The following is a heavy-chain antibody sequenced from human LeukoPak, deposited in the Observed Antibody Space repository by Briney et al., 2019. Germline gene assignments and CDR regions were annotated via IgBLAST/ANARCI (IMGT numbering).Heavy chain of an antibody. J-gene: IGHJ4*02. CDR3: AKDGTSGTWDY. Sequence: GGSLRLSCAASGFTFSTNAMSWVRQAPGKGLEWVSAISGSGGNTYYADSVKGRFTVSRDNSKNTLYLQMNSLRAEDTALYYCAKDGTSGTWDYWGQGTLVTVSS. CDR2: ISGSGGNT. D-gene: IGHD1-1*01. CDR1: GFTFSTNA. V-gene: IGHV3-23*01.